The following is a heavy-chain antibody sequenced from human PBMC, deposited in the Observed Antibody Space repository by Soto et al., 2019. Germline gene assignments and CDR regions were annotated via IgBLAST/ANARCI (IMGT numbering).Heavy chain of an antibody. J-gene: IGHJ4*02. Sequence: GGSLRLSCEASGFTFSSYAMSWVRQAPGKGLEWVSAISGSGGSTYYADSVKGRFTISRDNSKNTLYLQMDSLRAEDTAVYYCAKVPFPSICTNGVCYHFDYWGQGTLVTVSS. CDR1: GFTFSSYA. V-gene: IGHV3-23*01. CDR3: AKVPFPSICTNGVCYHFDY. CDR2: ISGSGGST. D-gene: IGHD2-8*01.